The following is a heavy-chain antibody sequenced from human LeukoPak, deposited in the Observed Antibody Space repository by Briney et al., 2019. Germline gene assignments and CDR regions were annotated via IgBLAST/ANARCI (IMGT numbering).Heavy chain of an antibody. J-gene: IGHJ3*02. CDR2: IYTSGST. CDR1: GASISSSSYY. CDR3: ARVKSEFDI. V-gene: IGHV4-39*07. Sequence: SETLSLTCTVSGASISSSSYYWGWIRQPPGKGLEWIGRIYTSGSTQYNPSLKSRVTISIDTSNNQFSLRLSSVTAADTAVYYCARVKSEFDIWGQGTTVTVSS.